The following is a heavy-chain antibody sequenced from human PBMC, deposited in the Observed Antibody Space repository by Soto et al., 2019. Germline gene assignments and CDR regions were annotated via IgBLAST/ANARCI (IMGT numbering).Heavy chain of an antibody. CDR2: INPNSGGT. D-gene: IGHD6-13*01. Sequence: QVQLVQSGAEVKKPGASVKVSCKASGYTFTGYYMHWVRQAPGQGLEWMGWINPNSGGTNYAQKFQGWVTMTTDTSISPAYMDLSRLRSDDTAVYYCARGSSSSDAFDIWGQGTMVTVSS. J-gene: IGHJ3*02. CDR1: GYTFTGYY. V-gene: IGHV1-2*04. CDR3: ARGSSSSDAFDI.